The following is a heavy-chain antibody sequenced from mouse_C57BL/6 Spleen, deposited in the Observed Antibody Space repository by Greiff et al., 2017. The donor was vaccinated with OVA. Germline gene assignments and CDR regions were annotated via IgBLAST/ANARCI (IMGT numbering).Heavy chain of an antibody. V-gene: IGHV7-3*01. CDR3: ARYSPIYYGSYYFDY. CDR2: IRNKANGYTT. Sequence: EVKLVESGGGLVQPGGSLSLSCAASGFTFTDYYMSWVRQPPGKALEWLGFIRNKANGYTTEYSASVKGRFTISRDNSQSIRYLQMNALRAEDSATYYCARYSPIYYGSYYFDYWGQGTTLTVSS. D-gene: IGHD2-2*01. CDR1: GFTFTDYY. J-gene: IGHJ2*01.